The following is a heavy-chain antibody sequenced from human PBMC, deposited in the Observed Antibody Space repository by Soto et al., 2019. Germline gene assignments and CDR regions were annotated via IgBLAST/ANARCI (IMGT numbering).Heavy chain of an antibody. CDR3: ANFEVGPATLPY. V-gene: IGHV4-30-2*01. J-gene: IGHJ4*02. Sequence: SETLSLTCAVSGGSVSSGGYSWSWLRQPPGKGLEWIGYIYHAGSTHYNPSLKNRVTISVDGSKNQFSLNLTSMTAADTAVYYCANFEVGPATLPYWGQGTLVTVSS. CDR2: IYHAGST. D-gene: IGHD2-21*02. CDR1: GGSVSSGGYS.